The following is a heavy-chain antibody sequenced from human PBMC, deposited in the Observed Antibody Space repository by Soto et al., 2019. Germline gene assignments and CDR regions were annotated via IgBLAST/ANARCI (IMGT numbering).Heavy chain of an antibody. D-gene: IGHD7-27*01. V-gene: IGHV1-69*02. CDR2: IIPIFGIP. CDR1: GDTFSRYS. J-gene: IGHJ4*02. CDR3: ARGPRNWGFDY. Sequence: SVKVSCKASGDTFSRYSITWVRQAPGHGLEWIGRIIPIFGIPTYAQKFQGRVTMTRDTSINTAYMELSSLRSEDTAVYYCARGPRNWGFDYWGQGSLVTVSS.